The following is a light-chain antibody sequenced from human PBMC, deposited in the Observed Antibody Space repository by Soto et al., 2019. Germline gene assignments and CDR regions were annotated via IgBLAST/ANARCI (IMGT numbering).Light chain of an antibody. CDR1: SSDVGGYNF. CDR3: CSYAGSYTYV. Sequence: QSVLTQPRSVSGSPGQSVTISCTGTSSDVGGYNFVSWYQHHPGKAPKLMIYNVIQRPSGVPDRFSASKSGNTASLTFSGLQAEDEADYYCCSYAGSYTYVFGTGTKVTVL. V-gene: IGLV2-11*01. CDR2: NVI. J-gene: IGLJ1*01.